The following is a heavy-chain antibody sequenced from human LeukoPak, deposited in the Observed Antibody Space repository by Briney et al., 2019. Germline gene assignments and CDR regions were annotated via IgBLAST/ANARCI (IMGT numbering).Heavy chain of an antibody. CDR1: GFTFSSYA. D-gene: IGHD6-13*01. J-gene: IGHJ6*02. CDR2: LSYEGSNK. Sequence: GGSLRHSCEASGFTFSSYAMHRVRQAPGKGLEREAVLSYEGSNKYYADSVKGRFTISRDNSKDTLYLQMNRLRAEDTAVYYCASDPVPAMLAAAGGHYYYGMDVWGQGTTVTVSS. CDR3: ASDPVPAMLAAAGGHYYYGMDV. V-gene: IGHV3-30-3*01.